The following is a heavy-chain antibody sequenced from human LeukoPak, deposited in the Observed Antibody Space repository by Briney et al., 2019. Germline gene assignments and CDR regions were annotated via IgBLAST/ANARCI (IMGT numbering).Heavy chain of an antibody. V-gene: IGHV4-39*01. CDR1: GGSISSSSYY. CDR2: IYYSGST. D-gene: IGHD3-10*01. Sequence: SETLSLTCTVSGGSISSSSYYWGWIRQPPGKGLEWIGSIYYSGSTYYNPSLKSRVTISVDTSKNQFSLKLSSVTAADTAVYYCARWRGYYGSGSYYNWFDPWGQGTLVTVSS. CDR3: ARWRGYYGSGSYYNWFDP. J-gene: IGHJ5*02.